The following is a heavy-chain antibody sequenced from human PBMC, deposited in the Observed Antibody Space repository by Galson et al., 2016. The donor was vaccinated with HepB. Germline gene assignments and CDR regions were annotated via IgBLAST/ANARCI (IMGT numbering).Heavy chain of an antibody. V-gene: IGHV3-11*01. J-gene: IGHJ4*02. CDR3: ARHIAVAGTRGFDY. CDR1: GFTFGDYY. D-gene: IGHD6-19*01. Sequence: SLRLSCAASGFTFGDYYMSWIRQAPGEGLEWLAYISGSYSTLYYADAVKGRFTISRDNARNSLFLQMNSLRVEDTAVYYCARHIAVAGTRGFDYWGQGALVTVSS. CDR2: ISGSYSTL.